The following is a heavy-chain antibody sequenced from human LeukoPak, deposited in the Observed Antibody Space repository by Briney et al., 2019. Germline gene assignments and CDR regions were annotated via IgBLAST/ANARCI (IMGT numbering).Heavy chain of an antibody. CDR1: GFTFSGYD. D-gene: IGHD3-9*01. J-gene: IGHJ5*02. CDR2: IGTAGDT. CDR3: ARGHMLTGYYNFAWFDP. V-gene: IGHV3-13*01. Sequence: GGSLRLSCAASGFTFSGYDMHWVRHPTGKGLEWVSAIGTAGDTYYSHSVKGRFTISRENARNSLYLHMNSLSAGDTAVYFCARGHMLTGYYNFAWFDPWGQGTLVTVSS.